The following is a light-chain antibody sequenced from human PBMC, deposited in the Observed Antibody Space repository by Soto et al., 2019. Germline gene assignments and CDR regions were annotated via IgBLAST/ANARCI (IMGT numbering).Light chain of an antibody. J-gene: IGKJ5*01. Sequence: DIQMTQSPSTLSASVGDRVTITCRASQSISSWLAWYQQKPGKAPRLLIYKASSLESGVPPRFSGSRSGTEFTLTISSLQPDDFATYYCQQYNSYPITFGQGTRLEIK. CDR3: QQYNSYPIT. CDR2: KAS. CDR1: QSISSW. V-gene: IGKV1-5*03.